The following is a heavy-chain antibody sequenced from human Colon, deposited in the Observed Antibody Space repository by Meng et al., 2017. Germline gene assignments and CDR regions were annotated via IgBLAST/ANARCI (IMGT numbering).Heavy chain of an antibody. Sequence: QVQLVQLGAEVKKPGASVKVSCKASGYTFTGYYMQWVRQAPGQGLEWMGRINPNNGGANYAQQFQGRVTMTTDTSISTAYMELSRLRSDDTAVYYCARDLSGYYSFVDYWGQGTLVTVSS. J-gene: IGHJ4*02. D-gene: IGHD3-22*01. CDR2: INPNNGGA. V-gene: IGHV1-2*06. CDR3: ARDLSGYYSFVDY. CDR1: GYTFTGYY.